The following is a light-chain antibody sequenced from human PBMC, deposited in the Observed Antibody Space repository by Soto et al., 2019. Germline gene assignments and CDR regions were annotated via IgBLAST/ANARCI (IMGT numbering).Light chain of an antibody. CDR2: EVS. CDR1: SSDVGGYNY. Sequence: QSALTQPPSASGSPGQSVTISCTGTSSDVGGYNYVSWYQQHPGKAPQLMIYEVSKRPSGVPDRFSGSKSGNTASLTVSGLQAEDEADYYCSPYAGSKYVFGTGTKLTVL. J-gene: IGLJ1*01. CDR3: SPYAGSKYV. V-gene: IGLV2-8*01.